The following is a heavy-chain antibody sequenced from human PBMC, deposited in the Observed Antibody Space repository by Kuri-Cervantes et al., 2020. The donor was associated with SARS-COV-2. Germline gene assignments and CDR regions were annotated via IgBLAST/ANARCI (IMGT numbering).Heavy chain of an antibody. CDR2: IYTSGST. CDR3: ARRGAGSSSAAFDI. V-gene: IGHV4-59*10. D-gene: IGHD6-6*01. CDR1: GGSFSGYY. J-gene: IGHJ3*02. Sequence: GSLRLSCAVYGGSFSGYYWSWIRQPAGKGLEWIGRIYTSGSTNYNPSLKSRVTMSVDTSKNQFSLKLSSVTAADTAVYYCARRGAGSSSAAFDIWGLGTMVTVSS.